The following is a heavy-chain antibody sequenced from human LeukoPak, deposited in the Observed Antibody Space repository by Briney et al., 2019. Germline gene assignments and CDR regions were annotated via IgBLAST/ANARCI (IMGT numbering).Heavy chain of an antibody. CDR3: SRVSDATPDC. CDR2: IYYSGTT. CDR1: GGSISRGAYY. V-gene: IGHV4-31*03. D-gene: IGHD2-2*02. Sequence: TLSLTCNVSGGSISRGAYYWSWMRQHPGQGLEWIRYIYYSGTTYYNPSLESRVTIPANTSKNQFSLKHSPVTDADAAGYYCSRVSDATPDCWGQGTMVTVSS. J-gene: IGHJ4*02.